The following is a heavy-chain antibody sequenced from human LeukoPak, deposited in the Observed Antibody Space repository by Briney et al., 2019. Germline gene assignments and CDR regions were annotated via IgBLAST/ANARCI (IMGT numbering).Heavy chain of an antibody. J-gene: IGHJ6*03. CDR1: GFTFSSYS. D-gene: IGHD2-2*01. V-gene: IGHV3-48*04. Sequence: HPGGSLRLSCAASGFTFSSYSMNWVRQAPGKGLEWIAHIYSRGNIKFYADSVKGRFTISRDNARNSLSLQMISLRAEDTAIYYCARGHCSSAACPGYYYMDVWGQGTTVTVSS. CDR3: ARGHCSSAACPGYYYMDV. CDR2: IYSRGNIK.